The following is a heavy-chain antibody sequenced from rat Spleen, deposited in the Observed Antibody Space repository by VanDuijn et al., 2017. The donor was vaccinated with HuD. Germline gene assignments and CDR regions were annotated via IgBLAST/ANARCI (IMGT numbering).Heavy chain of an antibody. CDR1: GFTFSNFD. V-gene: IGHV5-25*01. D-gene: IGHD4-3*01. CDR3: VRQDTSGYSNLFAY. CDR2: ISPSGVT. J-gene: IGHJ3*01. Sequence: EVQLVESGGGLVQPGRSLKLSCTASGFTFSNFDMAWVRQAPTKGLEWVTSISPSGVTYYRDSVKGRLTVSRENAESTLYLLMDSLRSEDTATYYCVRQDTSGYSNLFAYWGQGTLVTVSS.